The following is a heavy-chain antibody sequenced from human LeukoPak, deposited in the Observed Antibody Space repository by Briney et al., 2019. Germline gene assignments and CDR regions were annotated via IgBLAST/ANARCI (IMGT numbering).Heavy chain of an antibody. CDR1: GFTFSSYS. J-gene: IGHJ5*02. D-gene: IGHD2-2*01. CDR2: ISSSSSYI. Sequence: GGSLRLSCAASGFTFSSYSMNWVRQAPGKGLEWVSSISSSSSYIYYADSVKGRFTISRDNAKNSPYLQMNSLRAEDTAVYYCARDERVVVVPAAAMRRGWFDPWGQGTLVTVSS. CDR3: ARDERVVVVPAAAMRRGWFDP. V-gene: IGHV3-21*01.